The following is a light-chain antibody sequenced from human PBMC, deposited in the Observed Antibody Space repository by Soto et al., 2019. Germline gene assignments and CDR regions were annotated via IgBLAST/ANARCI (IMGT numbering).Light chain of an antibody. V-gene: IGKV1-12*01. CDR3: QQYNNWPGT. Sequence: DIQMTQSPSSVSASVGDRVTITCRASQGISSWLAWYQQKPGKAPKLLIYAASTLQSGVPSRFSGSGSGTDFTLTIDSLQSEDFAIYFCQQYNNWPGTFGGGTKVEIK. CDR1: QGISSW. CDR2: AAS. J-gene: IGKJ4*01.